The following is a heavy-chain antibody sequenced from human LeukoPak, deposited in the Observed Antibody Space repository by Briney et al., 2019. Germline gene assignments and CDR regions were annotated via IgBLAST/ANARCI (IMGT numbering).Heavy chain of an antibody. V-gene: IGHV3-21*01. D-gene: IGHD1-1*01. CDR1: GFTFKSYS. J-gene: IGHJ4*02. CDR2: ISGDSTYI. Sequence: GGSLRLSCGVSGFTFKSYSMNWVRQAPGKGLEWVSSISGDSTYIYNAGSVKGRFTISRDNAQASLYLQMISLRADDTAVYYCARVSGRLERQSDLDYWGQGTLVIVSS. CDR3: ARVSGRLERQSDLDY.